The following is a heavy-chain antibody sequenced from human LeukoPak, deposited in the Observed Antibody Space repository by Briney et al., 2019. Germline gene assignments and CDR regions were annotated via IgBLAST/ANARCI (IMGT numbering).Heavy chain of an antibody. CDR3: ARAAAAIGPYYFDY. Sequence: GGSLRLSCAASGFTFSSYAMIWVRQAPGKGLECASAISGSGGSTYYADSVKGRFTISRDNSKNTLYLQMNSLRVEDTAVYYCARAAAAIGPYYFDYWGQGTLVTVSS. CDR1: GFTFSSYA. CDR2: ISGSGGST. D-gene: IGHD2-2*02. V-gene: IGHV3-23*01. J-gene: IGHJ4*02.